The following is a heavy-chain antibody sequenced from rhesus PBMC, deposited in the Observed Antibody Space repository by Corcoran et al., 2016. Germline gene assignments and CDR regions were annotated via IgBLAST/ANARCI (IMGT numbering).Heavy chain of an antibody. Sequence: QVQLQESGPGLVKPSETLSLTCAVSGGSISSGYYYWSWFRQPPGKGLGSIGYITYSESTSYNPALKGRVTISRDPSKTQFSLKLSSVTAADTAVYYCARVNIATVPPDYWGQGVLVTVSS. D-gene: IGHD5-36*01. V-gene: IGHV4-122*02. CDR2: ITYSEST. J-gene: IGHJ4*01. CDR1: GGSISSGYYY. CDR3: ARVNIATVPPDY.